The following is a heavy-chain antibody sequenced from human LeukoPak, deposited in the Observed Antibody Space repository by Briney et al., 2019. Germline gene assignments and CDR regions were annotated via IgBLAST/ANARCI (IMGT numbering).Heavy chain of an antibody. CDR2: IKNKGNSYIT. V-gene: IGHV3-72*01. Sequence: PGGSLRLSCAASGFSFSDHFMDWVRQAPGKGLEWVGRIKNKGNSYITEYAASVRDRFTISRDDSSTSLFRQMNILKTADTAVDYCASAVIPTSGFFDYLGQGSLVNVSS. CDR1: GFSFSDHF. D-gene: IGHD2-21*01. CDR3: ASAVIPTSGFFDY. J-gene: IGHJ4*02.